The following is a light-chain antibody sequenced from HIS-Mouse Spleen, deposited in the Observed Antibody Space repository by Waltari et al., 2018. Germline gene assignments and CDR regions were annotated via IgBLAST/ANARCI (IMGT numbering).Light chain of an antibody. V-gene: IGKV1-5*03. Sequence: DIQMTQSPSTLSASVGDRVTITCRASQSISSWLAWYQQKPGKASKLLIYKASSLESGVPSRFSGSGSGTEFTLTISSLQPDDFATYYCQQYKSYWTFGQGTKVEIK. CDR3: QQYKSYWT. J-gene: IGKJ1*01. CDR2: KAS. CDR1: QSISSW.